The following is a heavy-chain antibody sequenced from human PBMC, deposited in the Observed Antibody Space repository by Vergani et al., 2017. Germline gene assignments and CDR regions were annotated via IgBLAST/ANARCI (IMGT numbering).Heavy chain of an antibody. D-gene: IGHD3-22*01. CDR2: IYYSGST. J-gene: IGHJ4*02. CDR1: GGSFSNSGYY. Sequence: QLQLQESGPGLVKPSETLSLTCTVSGGSFSNSGYYWGWIRQPPGKGLEWIGSIYYSGSTYYNPSLESRLTISVDTSKNQCSLKLSSVTAADTAVYFCASRLSYDSSGYDWGQGTLVTVSS. CDR3: ASRLSYDSSGYD. V-gene: IGHV4-39*01.